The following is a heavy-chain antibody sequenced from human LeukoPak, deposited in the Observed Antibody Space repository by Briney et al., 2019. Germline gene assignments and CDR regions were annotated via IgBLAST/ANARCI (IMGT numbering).Heavy chain of an antibody. CDR3: ARASGYSGYDPFDY. Sequence: GGSLRLSCAASGFTFTTHAMAWVRQAPDKGLEWISAISAGATSTYYIDSVKGRFTISRDNSKNTLSLQMNSLRGEDTAVYYCARASGYSGYDPFDYWGQGTLVTVSS. CDR2: ISAGATST. CDR1: GFTFTTHA. D-gene: IGHD5-12*01. J-gene: IGHJ4*02. V-gene: IGHV3-23*01.